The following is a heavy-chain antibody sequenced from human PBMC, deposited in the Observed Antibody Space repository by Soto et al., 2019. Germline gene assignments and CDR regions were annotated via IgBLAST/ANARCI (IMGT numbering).Heavy chain of an antibody. D-gene: IGHD6-13*01. CDR1: GFTFSSYA. J-gene: IGHJ4*02. CDR2: IPYDGSNK. V-gene: IGHV3-30-3*01. Sequence: GGSLRLSCAASGFTFSSYAMHWVRQAPGKGLEWVAVIPYDGSNKYYADSVKGRFTISRDNSKNTLYLQMNSLRAEDTAVYYCARDGLGAAGFDYWGQETLVTVSS. CDR3: ARDGLGAAGFDY.